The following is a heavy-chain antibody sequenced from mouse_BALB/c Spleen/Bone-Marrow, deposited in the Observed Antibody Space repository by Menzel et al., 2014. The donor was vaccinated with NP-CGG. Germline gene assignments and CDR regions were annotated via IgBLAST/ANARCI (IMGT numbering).Heavy chain of an antibody. J-gene: IGHJ2*01. CDR3: ERHLITPAARYFFDY. Sequence: EVQLQESGGGLAKPGGSLKLSCAASGFAFSSYDMSWVRQTPEKRLEWVAYISSGGGTTYYPDTVKGRFTISRDNAKNSLDLQMSSLKSEDTAMYYCERHLITPAARYFFDYWGQGTTLTVSS. V-gene: IGHV5-12-1*01. D-gene: IGHD2-4*01. CDR2: ISSGGGTT. CDR1: GFAFSSYD.